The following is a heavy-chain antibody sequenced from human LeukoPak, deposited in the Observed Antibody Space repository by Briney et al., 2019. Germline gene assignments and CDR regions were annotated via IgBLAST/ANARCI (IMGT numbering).Heavy chain of an antibody. D-gene: IGHD3-22*01. V-gene: IGHV4-39*01. J-gene: IGHJ6*02. CDR2: IYYSGST. CDR1: GGSISSSSYY. CDR3: ARHFNPNSVVVITPLFGGYYYGMDV. Sequence: SETLSLTCTVSGGSISSSSYYWGWIRQAPGKGLEWIGSIYYSGSTYYNPSLKSRVTISVDTSKNQFSLKLSSVNAADTAVYYCARHFNPNSVVVITPLFGGYYYGMDVWGQGTTVTVSS.